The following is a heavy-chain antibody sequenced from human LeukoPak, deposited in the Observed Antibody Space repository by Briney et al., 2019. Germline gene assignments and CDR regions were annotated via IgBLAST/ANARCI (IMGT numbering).Heavy chain of an antibody. CDR1: GGTFSSYA. Sequence: SVKVSCKASGGTFSSYAISWVRQAPGQGLEWMGRIIPILGIANYAQKFQGRVTITADKSTSTAYMELSSLRSEDTAVYYCARAYVWGSYRPLAAFDIWGQGTMVTVSS. CDR3: ARAYVWGSYRPLAAFDI. V-gene: IGHV1-69*04. CDR2: IIPILGIA. J-gene: IGHJ3*02. D-gene: IGHD3-16*02.